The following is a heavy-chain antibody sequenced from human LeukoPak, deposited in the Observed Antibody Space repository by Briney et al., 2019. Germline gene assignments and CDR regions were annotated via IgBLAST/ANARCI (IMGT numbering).Heavy chain of an antibody. D-gene: IGHD6-13*01. J-gene: IGHJ5*02. Sequence: GSSVKVSCKASGGTFSNYMINWVRQAPGQGLEWMGGIIPILHTPNYAQKFQGRITITADESTSTAYMELSSLRAEDTAIYYCARGPYSSSWSAWFDPWGQGTLVTVSS. CDR3: ARGPYSSSWSAWFDP. V-gene: IGHV1-69*01. CDR1: GGTFSNYM. CDR2: IIPILHTP.